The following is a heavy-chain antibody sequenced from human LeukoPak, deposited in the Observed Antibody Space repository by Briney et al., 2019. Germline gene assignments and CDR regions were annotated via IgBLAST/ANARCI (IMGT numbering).Heavy chain of an antibody. CDR1: GFTFSNYW. CDR2: INSDGSDT. CDR3: ARGGTTVTTVIDY. V-gene: IGHV3-74*01. Sequence: GGSLRLSCSASGFTFSNYWMHWVRHAPGKWLVWVSRINSDGSDTSYADSVKGRFTISRDNAKNTLYLEMNSLTVEDTAVYYCARGGTTVTTVIDYWGQGTLVTVSS. J-gene: IGHJ4*02. D-gene: IGHD4-17*01.